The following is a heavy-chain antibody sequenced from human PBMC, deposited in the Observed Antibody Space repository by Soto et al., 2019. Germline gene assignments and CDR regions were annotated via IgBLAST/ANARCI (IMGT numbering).Heavy chain of an antibody. CDR1: GGSINSGGYY. CDR2: IYYSGTT. D-gene: IGHD5-18*01. CDR3: SIDRHGYSHIDY. J-gene: IGHJ4*02. V-gene: IGHV4-31*03. Sequence: PSETLSLTCTVSGGSINSGGYYWSWIRQHPGKGLEWIGYIYYSGTTYYHPSLQSRVTISVDTSKNQFSLKLSSVTAADTAVYYFSIDRHGYSHIDYRGQGTLVTVSS.